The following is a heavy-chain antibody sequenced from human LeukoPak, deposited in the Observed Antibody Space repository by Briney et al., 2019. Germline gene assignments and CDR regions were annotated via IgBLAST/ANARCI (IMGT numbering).Heavy chain of an antibody. D-gene: IGHD5-18*01. CDR1: GFTFSSYG. J-gene: IGHJ4*02. Sequence: GGSLRLSCAASGFTFSSYGMHWVRQAPGKGLEWVAVISYDGSNKYYADFVKGRFTISRDNSKNTLYLQMNSLRAEDTAVYYCAKDLQTNTAMAVDYWGQGTLVTVSS. V-gene: IGHV3-30*18. CDR2: ISYDGSNK. CDR3: AKDLQTNTAMAVDY.